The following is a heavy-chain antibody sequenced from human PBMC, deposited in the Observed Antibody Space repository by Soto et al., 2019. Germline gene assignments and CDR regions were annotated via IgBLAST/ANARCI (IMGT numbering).Heavy chain of an antibody. J-gene: IGHJ6*02. CDR3: ASVTRTCISTSCYRYYYGMDV. CDR1: GGSVSSGSYY. V-gene: IGHV4-61*01. CDR2: IYYSGST. Sequence: SETLSLTCTVSGGSVSSGSYYWSWIRQPPGKGLEGFGYIYYSGSTNYNPSLKSRVTISVDTSKNQFSLKLSSVTAADTAVYYCASVTRTCISTSCYRYYYGMDVWGQGTTVTVSS. D-gene: IGHD2-2*02.